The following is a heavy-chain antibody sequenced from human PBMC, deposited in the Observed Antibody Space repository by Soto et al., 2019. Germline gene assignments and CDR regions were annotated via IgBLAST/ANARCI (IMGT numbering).Heavy chain of an antibody. CDR3: AKVSSSWYAGFFDL. J-gene: IGHJ4*02. CDR1: GFTFSSHA. D-gene: IGHD6-13*01. CDR2: LSDSGISI. V-gene: IGHV3-23*01. Sequence: GGSLRLSCTASGFTFSSHAMTWVRQAPGKGLEWDSGLSDSGISIYYADSVKGRLTISRDNSKNTLYLQIHTLRAEDTAVYYCAKVSSSWYAGFFDLWGQGTLVTVSS.